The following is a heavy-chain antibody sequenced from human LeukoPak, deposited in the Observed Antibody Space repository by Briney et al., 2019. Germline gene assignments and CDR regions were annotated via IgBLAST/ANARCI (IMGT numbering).Heavy chain of an antibody. V-gene: IGHV1-69*06. CDR1: GGTFSSFA. D-gene: IGHD4-17*01. CDR2: ITPMFETT. J-gene: IGHJ1*01. CDR3: ASHLSPDDYGRI. Sequence: ASVKVSCKASGGTFSSFAISWVRQAPGQGLEWMGRITPMFETTNYAQNFQGRVTITADKSTSTAYMDLSSLKSDDTAVYYCASHLSPDDYGRIWARGTRVSVSS.